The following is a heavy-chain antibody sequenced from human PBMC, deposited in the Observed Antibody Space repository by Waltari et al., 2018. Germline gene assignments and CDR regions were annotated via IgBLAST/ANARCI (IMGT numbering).Heavy chain of an antibody. V-gene: IGHV1-69*05. CDR3: ATRTGNSSGYYNYYYYMDV. J-gene: IGHJ6*03. Sequence: QVQLVQSGAEVKKPGSSVKVSCKASGGTFSSYAISWVRQAPGQGLEWMGGIIPIFGTANYAQKFQGRVTITTDESTSTAYMELSSLRSEDTAVYYCATRTGNSSGYYNYYYYMDVWGKGTTVTVSS. D-gene: IGHD3-22*01. CDR1: GGTFSSYA. CDR2: IIPIFGTA.